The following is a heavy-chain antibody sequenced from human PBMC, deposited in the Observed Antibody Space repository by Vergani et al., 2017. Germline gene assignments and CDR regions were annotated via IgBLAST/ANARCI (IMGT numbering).Heavy chain of an antibody. CDR3: ATSNGHQQWLVEPLDY. J-gene: IGHJ4*02. D-gene: IGHD6-19*01. Sequence: QVQLVQSGAEVKKTGSSVKVSCKASGGTVSSYAISWVRQAPGQGLEWMGGIIPIFGTANYAQKFQGRVTITADESTSTAYMELSSLRSEDTAVYYCATSNGHQQWLVEPLDYWGQGTLVTVSS. CDR2: IIPIFGTA. CDR1: GGTVSSYA. V-gene: IGHV1-69*01.